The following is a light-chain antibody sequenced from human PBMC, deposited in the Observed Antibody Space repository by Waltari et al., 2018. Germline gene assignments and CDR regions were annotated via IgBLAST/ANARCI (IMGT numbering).Light chain of an antibody. CDR1: QSLFWGKDKNNY. CDR3: QQYYSNPQT. CDR2: WAY. V-gene: IGKV4-1*01. Sequence: DIVMTQSPDSLPVSLGETVTINCISSQSLFWGKDKNNYLAWYQQTPGQPPRLLIHWAYLREPGVPDRFIGSESGTDFALTISNLQAEDVAVYYCQQYYSNPQTFGPGTKLEI. J-gene: IGKJ2*01.